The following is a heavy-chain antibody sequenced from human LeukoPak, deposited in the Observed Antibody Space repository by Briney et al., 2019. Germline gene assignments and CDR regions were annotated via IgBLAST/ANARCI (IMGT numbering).Heavy chain of an antibody. CDR3: ARGGWNKFDY. Sequence: PSETLSLTCTVSGGFISNSNSHWGWIRQPPGKGLEWVGTIYYSGSTYYKSSLKSRVTISVDTSKNQFSLKLSSVTAADTAVYYCARGGWNKFDYWGQGTLVTVSS. V-gene: IGHV4-39*07. CDR2: IYYSGST. CDR1: GGFISNSNSH. J-gene: IGHJ4*02. D-gene: IGHD3-22*01.